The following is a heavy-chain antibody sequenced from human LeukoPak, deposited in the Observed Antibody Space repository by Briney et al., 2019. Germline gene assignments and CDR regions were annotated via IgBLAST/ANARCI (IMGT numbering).Heavy chain of an antibody. CDR1: VYTFTSYD. CDR2: MNPNSGNT. V-gene: IGHV1-8*01. J-gene: IGHJ4*02. D-gene: IGHD2-2*01. CDR3: ARGPQILVVPAAMHLDY. Sequence: ASVKVSRKSSVYTFTSYDINWVRQATGQGLEWMGWMNPNSGNTGYAQKFQGRVTMTRNTSISTAYMELSSLRSEDTAVYYCARGPQILVVPAAMHLDYWGQGTLVTVSS.